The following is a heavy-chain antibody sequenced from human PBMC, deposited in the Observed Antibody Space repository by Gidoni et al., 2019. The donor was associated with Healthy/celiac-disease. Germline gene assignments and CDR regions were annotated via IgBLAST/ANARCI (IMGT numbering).Heavy chain of an antibody. CDR1: GFTFSRYG. Sequence: QLQLVESGGGVVQPGRSLRLSCAASGFTFSRYGLHWVRQAPGKGLEWVAVIWYDGSNKYYADSVEGRFTSSRDNSKNTLYLQMNSLRAEDTAVYYCARGPYYDFWSGYSEDAFDIWGQGTMVTVSS. D-gene: IGHD3-3*01. CDR3: ARGPYYDFWSGYSEDAFDI. V-gene: IGHV3-33*01. J-gene: IGHJ3*02. CDR2: IWYDGSNK.